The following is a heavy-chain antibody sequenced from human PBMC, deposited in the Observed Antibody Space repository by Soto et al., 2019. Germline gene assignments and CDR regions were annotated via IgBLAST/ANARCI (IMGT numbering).Heavy chain of an antibody. V-gene: IGHV3-23*01. J-gene: IGHJ4*02. CDR3: AKYYYDASTFSLDC. D-gene: IGHD3-22*01. CDR1: GFTFSSYA. CDR2: IDGGGGST. Sequence: GGSLRLSCAASGFTFSSYAMSWVRQAPGKGLEWVSAIDGGGGSTFYADSLKGRFTISRDNSKNTLYLQMNSLRADDTAVYYCAKYYYDASTFSLDCWGQGTLVTVSS.